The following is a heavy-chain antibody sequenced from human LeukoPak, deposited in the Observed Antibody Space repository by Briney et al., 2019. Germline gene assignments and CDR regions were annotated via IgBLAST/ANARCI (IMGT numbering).Heavy chain of an antibody. Sequence: SETLSLTCTVSGGSISSYYWSWIRQPPGKGLEWIGYIYTSGSTNYNPSLKSRVTISVDTSKNQFFLKLSSVTAADTAVYYCARDGAGFDGSGSYFDYWGQGTLVTVSS. D-gene: IGHD3-10*01. CDR1: GGSISSYY. CDR3: ARDGAGFDGSGSYFDY. V-gene: IGHV4-4*09. CDR2: IYTSGST. J-gene: IGHJ4*02.